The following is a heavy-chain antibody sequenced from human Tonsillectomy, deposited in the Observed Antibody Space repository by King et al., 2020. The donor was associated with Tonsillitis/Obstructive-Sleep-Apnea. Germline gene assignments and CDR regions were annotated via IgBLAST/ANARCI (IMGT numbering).Heavy chain of an antibody. J-gene: IGHJ4*02. D-gene: IGHD6-13*01. CDR2: ISGSGGST. V-gene: IGHV3-23*04. CDR3: AKHKGAAAGTGGFDY. CDR1: GFTFSSYA. Sequence: VQLVESGGGLVQPGGSLRLSCAASGFTFSSYAMSWVRQAPGKGLEWVSVISGSGGSTYYADSVKGRFTISRDNSKNTLYLQMSRLRAEDTAVYYCAKHKGAAAGTGGFDYWGQGTLVTVSS.